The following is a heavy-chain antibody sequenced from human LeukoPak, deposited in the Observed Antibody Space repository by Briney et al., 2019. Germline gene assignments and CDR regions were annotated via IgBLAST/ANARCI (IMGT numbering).Heavy chain of an antibody. V-gene: IGHV1-46*01. D-gene: IGHD1-26*01. J-gene: IGHJ6*03. CDR3: ARDGGSGYDYYYMDV. CDR2: INPSGGST. CDR1: GYTFTSYD. Sequence: ASVKVSCKTSGYTFTSYDINWVRQATGQGLEWMGIINPSGGSTSYAQKFQGRVTMTRDTSTSTVYMELSSLRSEDTAVYYCARDGGSGYDYYYMDVWGKGTTVTISS.